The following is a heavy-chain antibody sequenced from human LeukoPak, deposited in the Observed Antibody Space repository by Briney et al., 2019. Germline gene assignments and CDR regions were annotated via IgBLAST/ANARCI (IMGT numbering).Heavy chain of an antibody. CDR2: IYYSGST. CDR1: GGSISSYY. Sequence: SETLSLTCTVSGGSISSYYWSWIRQPPGKGLEWIGYIYYSGSTNYNPSLKSRVTISVDTSKNQFSLKLSSVTAADTAVYYCARGSSVGGTRFGEPNYPDYWGQGTLVTVSS. D-gene: IGHD3-10*02. V-gene: IGHV4-59*01. CDR3: ARGSSVGGTRFGEPNYPDY. J-gene: IGHJ4*02.